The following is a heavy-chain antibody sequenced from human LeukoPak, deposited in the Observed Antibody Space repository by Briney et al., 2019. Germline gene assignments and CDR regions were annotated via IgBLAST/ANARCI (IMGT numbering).Heavy chain of an antibody. D-gene: IGHD2-21*01. J-gene: IGHJ3*02. Sequence: ASVKVSCKASGYTFSNYGISWVRQAPGQGLEWMGWISGYNGNTKLAQKLQGRVTMTTDTSTSTAYMELRSLRSDDTAVYYCARACGGGGCQQAFDMWGQGTMVTVSS. CDR2: ISGYNGNT. V-gene: IGHV1-18*01. CDR1: GYTFSNYG. CDR3: ARACGGGGCQQAFDM.